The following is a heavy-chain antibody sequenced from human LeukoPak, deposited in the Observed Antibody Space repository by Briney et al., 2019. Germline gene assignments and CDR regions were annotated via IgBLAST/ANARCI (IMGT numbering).Heavy chain of an antibody. CDR1: GFTFSSYS. Sequence: GGSLRLSCAASGFTFSSYSLTWVRQAPGKGLEWVSDISTDSRYIYYADSVQGRFTISRDNAQRSLYLQMNSLRVEDTAVYYCARVFGYCSSSACYAASDLWGQGTTVTVSS. J-gene: IGHJ3*01. D-gene: IGHD2-2*03. CDR2: ISTDSRYI. V-gene: IGHV3-21*01. CDR3: ARVFGYCSSSACYAASDL.